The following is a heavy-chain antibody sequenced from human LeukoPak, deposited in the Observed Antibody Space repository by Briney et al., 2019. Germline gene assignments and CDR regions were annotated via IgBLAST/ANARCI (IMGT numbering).Heavy chain of an antibody. CDR3: ANSDIVATWNWFDP. CDR2: INHSGST. D-gene: IGHD5-12*01. J-gene: IGHJ5*02. Sequence: SETLSLTCAVYGGSFSGYYWSWIRQPPGKGLEWIGEINHSGSTNYNPSLKSRVTISVDTSKNQFSLKLSSVTAADTAVYYCANSDIVATWNWFDPWGRGTLVTVSS. CDR1: GGSFSGYY. V-gene: IGHV4-34*01.